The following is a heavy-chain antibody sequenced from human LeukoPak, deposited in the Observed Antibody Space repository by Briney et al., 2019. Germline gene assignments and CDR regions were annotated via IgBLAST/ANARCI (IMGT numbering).Heavy chain of an antibody. D-gene: IGHD3-9*01. V-gene: IGHV1-8*01. CDR3: ARGGALRYFDWLLHRAYYFDY. J-gene: IGHJ4*02. CDR2: MNPNSGNT. CDR1: GYTFTSYD. Sequence: GASVKVSCKASGYTFTSYDINWVRQATGQGLEWMGWMNPNSGNTGYAQKFQGRVTMTRNTSISTAYMELSSLRSEDTAVYYCARGGALRYFDWLLHRAYYFDYWGQGTLVTVSS.